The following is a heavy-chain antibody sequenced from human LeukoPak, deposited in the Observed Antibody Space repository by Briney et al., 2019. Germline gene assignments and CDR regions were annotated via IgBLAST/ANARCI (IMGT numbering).Heavy chain of an antibody. CDR2: IYYSGST. D-gene: IGHD3-9*01. Sequence: PSETLSHTCTVSGGSISSSSYYWGWIRQSPGKGPEWIGSIYYSGSTYYDPSLKSRVTISVDTSKNQFSLKLTSVTAADTAVYFCARGEDFERYYLAYWGQGTLVTVSS. J-gene: IGHJ4*02. CDR3: ARGEDFERYYLAY. CDR1: GGSISSSSYY. V-gene: IGHV4-39*07.